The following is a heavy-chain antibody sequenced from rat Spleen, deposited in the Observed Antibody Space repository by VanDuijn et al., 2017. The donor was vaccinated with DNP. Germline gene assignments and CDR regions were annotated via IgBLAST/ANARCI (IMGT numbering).Heavy chain of an antibody. CDR1: AYSITTNY. CDR2: ISYSGST. J-gene: IGHJ2*01. CDR3: ARLNWQSYFDY. D-gene: IGHD5-1*01. Sequence: EVQLQESGPGLVKPSQSLSLTCSVTAYSITTNYWGWIRKFPGNKMEWVGHISYSGSTSYNPSLKSRISITRDTSKNQFFLHLNSVTTEDTATYFCARLNWQSYFDYWGQGVMVTVSS. V-gene: IGHV3-1*01.